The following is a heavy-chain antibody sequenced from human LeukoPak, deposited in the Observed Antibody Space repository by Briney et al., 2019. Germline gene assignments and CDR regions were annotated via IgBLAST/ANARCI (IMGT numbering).Heavy chain of an antibody. Sequence: PSETLSLTCTVSGASISSYYWSWIRQPPGKGLEWIGYLYNTRNTYYNPSLKSRVTISVDTSKNQFSLKVSSVTAADTAVYYCAREKNGNEPFDYWGQGTLVTVSP. CDR3: AREKNGNEPFDY. V-gene: IGHV4-59*01. D-gene: IGHD4-23*01. CDR1: GASISSYY. J-gene: IGHJ4*02. CDR2: LYNTRNT.